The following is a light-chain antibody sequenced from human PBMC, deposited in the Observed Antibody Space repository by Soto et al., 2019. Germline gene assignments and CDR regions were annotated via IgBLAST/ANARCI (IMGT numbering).Light chain of an antibody. Sequence: EIVMTQSPATLSVSPGERVTLSCRASQSVNSNLAWYQQKPGQAPRLLIYGVSTRATGIPARFSGSGSGTEFTLTISSLQPDDFATYYCQQYNSYSWTFGQGTKVEIK. CDR3: QQYNSYSWT. J-gene: IGKJ1*01. V-gene: IGKV3-15*01. CDR1: QSVNSN. CDR2: GVS.